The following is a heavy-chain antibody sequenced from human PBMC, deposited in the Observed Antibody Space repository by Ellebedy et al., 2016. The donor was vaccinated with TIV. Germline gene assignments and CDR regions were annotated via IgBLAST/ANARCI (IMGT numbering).Heavy chain of an antibody. D-gene: IGHD1-14*01. Sequence: GGSLRLSCEASGLIVSDYFMNWVRQAPGKGLEWVSVLYPDAKTNYTDSVNGRFIVSRDSSKNTLYLQMNSLTAEETAVYYCAKDNGIGPPYYYGMDVWGQGTTVTVSS. V-gene: IGHV3-66*01. J-gene: IGHJ6*02. CDR2: LYPDAKT. CDR1: GLIVSDYF. CDR3: AKDNGIGPPYYYGMDV.